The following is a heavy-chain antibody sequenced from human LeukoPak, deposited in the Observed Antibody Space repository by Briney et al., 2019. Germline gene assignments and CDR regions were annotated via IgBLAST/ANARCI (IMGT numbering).Heavy chain of an antibody. J-gene: IGHJ4*02. D-gene: IGHD3-22*01. CDR3: ARRTYRYDSSGYSTNY. CDR2: ISSGGSTI. V-gene: IGHV3-48*03. CDR1: GFTFSSYE. Sequence: PGGSLRLSCAASGFTFSSYEMNWVRQAPGKGLEWVSYISSGGSTIFYADSVKGRFTISRDNAKNSLYLQMNSLRAEDTAVYYCARRTYRYDSSGYSTNYWGQGTLVTVSS.